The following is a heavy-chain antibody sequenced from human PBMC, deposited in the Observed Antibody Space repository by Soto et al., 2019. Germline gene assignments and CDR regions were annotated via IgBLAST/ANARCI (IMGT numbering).Heavy chain of an antibody. V-gene: IGHV4-59*08. CDR2: IYYSGST. CDR3: ARRYGPGFDY. CDR1: GGSLSGYY. D-gene: IGHD4-17*01. Sequence: PSETLSLTCTVSGGSLSGYYWSWIRQPPGKGLEWIGYIYYSGSTNYNPSLKSRVTISVDTSKNQFSLKLSSVTAADTAVYYCARRYGPGFDYWGQGTLVTVSS. J-gene: IGHJ4*02.